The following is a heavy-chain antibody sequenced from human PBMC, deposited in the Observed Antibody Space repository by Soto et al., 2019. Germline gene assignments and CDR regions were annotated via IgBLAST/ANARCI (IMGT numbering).Heavy chain of an antibody. D-gene: IGHD2-21*01. CDR1: GFTFSNTW. CDR3: TTDDLVDH. Sequence: EVQLVESGGGLVKPGGSLRLSCAASGFTFSNTWMNWVRQAPGKGLEWVGRIKSKTDCGTTDYAAPVKGRFTISRDDSKNTLFLQMKSLKTEDTAVYYCTTDDLVDHWCQGTLVSVSS. CDR2: IKSKTDCGTT. J-gene: IGHJ4*02. V-gene: IGHV3-15*07.